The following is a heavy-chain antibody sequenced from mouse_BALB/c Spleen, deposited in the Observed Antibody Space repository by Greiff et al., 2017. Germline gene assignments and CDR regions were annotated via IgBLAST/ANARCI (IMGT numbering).Heavy chain of an antibody. CDR3: ARKKYGNYLYWYFDV. CDR2: ILPGSGST. J-gene: IGHJ1*01. Sequence: QVQLQQSGAELMKPGASVKISCKATGYTFSSYWIEWVKQRPGHGLEWIGEILPGSGSTNYNEKFKGKATFTADTSSNTAYMQLSSLTSEDSAVYYCARKKYGNYLYWYFDVWGAGTTVTVAS. D-gene: IGHD2-10*02. V-gene: IGHV1-9*01. CDR1: GYTFSSYW.